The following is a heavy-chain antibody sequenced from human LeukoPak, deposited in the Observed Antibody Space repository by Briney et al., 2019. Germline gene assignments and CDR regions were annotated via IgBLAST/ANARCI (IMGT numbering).Heavy chain of an antibody. CDR2: ISYDGSSK. J-gene: IGHJ6*03. CDR3: AKAADQYYYSYFYYMDV. CDR1: GFTFSSYG. D-gene: IGHD2/OR15-2a*01. V-gene: IGHV3-30*18. Sequence: GGSLRLSCAASGFTFSSYGMHWVRQAPGKGLEWVAVISYDGSSKDYVDSVKGRFTISRDNSKNTLYLQMSSLRVEDTAVYYCAKAADQYYYSYFYYMDVWGKGTTVTVSS.